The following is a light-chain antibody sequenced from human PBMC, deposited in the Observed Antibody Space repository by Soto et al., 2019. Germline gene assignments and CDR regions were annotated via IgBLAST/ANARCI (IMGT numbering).Light chain of an antibody. CDR3: QKYNGAPLT. J-gene: IGKJ4*01. CDR2: DAS. CDR1: QGINIY. V-gene: IGKV1-27*01. Sequence: DIQMTQSPSSLSASVGDRVTITCRASQGINIYLAWYKQKAGKVPKLLIYDASTLQSGVPSRFSGSGSGTDFTLTISGLQPEDVATYYCQKYNGAPLTVGGGTKVEIK.